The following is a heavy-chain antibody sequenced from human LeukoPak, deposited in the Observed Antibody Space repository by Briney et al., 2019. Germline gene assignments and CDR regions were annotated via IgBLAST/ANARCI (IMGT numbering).Heavy chain of an antibody. J-gene: IGHJ4*02. D-gene: IGHD6-19*01. V-gene: IGHV4-59*01. Sequence: PSETLSLTCTVSGGSISSYYWSWIRQPPGKGLEWIGYIYYSGSTNYNPSLKSRVTISVDTSKNQFSLKLSSVTAADTAVYYCATSSIAVAGTTYYFDYWGRGTLVTVSS. CDR3: ATSSIAVAGTTYYFDY. CDR2: IYYSGST. CDR1: GGSISSYY.